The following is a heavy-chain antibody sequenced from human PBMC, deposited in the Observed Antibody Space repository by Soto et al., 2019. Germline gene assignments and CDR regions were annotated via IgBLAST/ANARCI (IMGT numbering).Heavy chain of an antibody. Sequence: PSETLSLTCAVSGYSISSGYYWGWIRQPPGKGLEWIGSTYHSGSTYYNPSLKSRVTISVDTSKNQFSLKLSSVTAADTAVYYCARDRGYSYGLYYYYYYGMDVWGQGTTVTVSS. CDR2: TYHSGST. CDR3: ARDRGYSYGLYYYYYYGMDV. J-gene: IGHJ6*02. CDR1: GYSISSGYY. V-gene: IGHV4-38-2*02. D-gene: IGHD5-18*01.